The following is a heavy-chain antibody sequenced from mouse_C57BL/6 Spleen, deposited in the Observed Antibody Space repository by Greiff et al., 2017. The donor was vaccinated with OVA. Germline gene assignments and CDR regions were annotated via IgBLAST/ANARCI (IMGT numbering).Heavy chain of an antibody. V-gene: IGHV1-61*01. CDR3: ARGIFGYYYSDY. J-gene: IGHJ2*01. Sequence: VQLQQPGAELVRPGSSVKLSCKASGYTLTSYWMDWVKQRPGQGLEWIGNIYPSDSETHYNQKFKNKATLTVDKSSSTAHMQLSSLTSEDSAVYDCARGIFGYYYSDYWGQGTTLTVSS. CDR2: IYPSDSET. D-gene: IGHD1-2*01. CDR1: GYTLTSYW.